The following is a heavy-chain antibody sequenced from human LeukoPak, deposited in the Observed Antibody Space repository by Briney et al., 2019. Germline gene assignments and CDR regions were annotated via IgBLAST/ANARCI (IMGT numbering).Heavy chain of an antibody. CDR3: AGRQHVVAVTATRGSFDM. CDR1: GGSFSGYY. Sequence: SETLSLTCAVYGGSFSGYYWSWIRQPSGKGLEWIGYVFNSGRTNLNPSLRSRATMSVDTSKNQFSLKLSSLTAADTAVYYCAGRQHVVAVTATRGSFDMWGQGTMVTVSS. J-gene: IGHJ3*02. V-gene: IGHV4-34*11. CDR2: VFNSGRT. D-gene: IGHD2-21*02.